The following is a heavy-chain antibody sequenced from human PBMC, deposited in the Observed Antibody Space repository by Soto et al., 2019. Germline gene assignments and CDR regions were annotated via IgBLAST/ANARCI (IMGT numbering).Heavy chain of an antibody. D-gene: IGHD5-18*01. J-gene: IGHJ4*02. CDR1: GFTFSSYA. Sequence: EVQLLESGGGLVQPGGSLRLSCAASGFTFSSYAMSWVRQAPGKGLEWVSAISGSGGSTYYADSVKGRFTISRDNSKNTLYLQTNSQRAEDTAVYYCAKDLQLWLIGWILDYWGQGTLVTVSS. CDR3: AKDLQLWLIGWILDY. CDR2: ISGSGGST. V-gene: IGHV3-23*01.